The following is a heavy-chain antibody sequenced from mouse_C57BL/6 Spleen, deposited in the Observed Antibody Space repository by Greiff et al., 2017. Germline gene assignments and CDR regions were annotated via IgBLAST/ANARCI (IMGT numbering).Heavy chain of an antibody. CDR1: GYTFTGYW. V-gene: IGHV1-9*01. J-gene: IGHJ2*01. CDR3: ATCGYGNYSGPFDV. D-gene: IGHD2-1*01. Sequence: VQLQQSGAELMKPGASVKLSCKATGYTFTGYWIEWVKQRPGHGLEWIGEILPGSGSTNYNEKFKGKATFTADKSSNTAYMQLSSLTTEDSAIDYCATCGYGNYSGPFDVWGKGTTLTVAA. CDR2: ILPGSGST.